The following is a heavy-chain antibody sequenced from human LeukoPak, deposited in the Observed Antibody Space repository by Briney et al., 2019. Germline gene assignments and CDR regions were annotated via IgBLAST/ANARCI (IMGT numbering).Heavy chain of an antibody. V-gene: IGHV3-74*01. CDR3: ARSASLERQDY. D-gene: IGHD1-1*01. Sequence: PGGSLRLSCAASGFTFSSYWMHWVRQAPGKGLVWVSLIYTDRSSTTYADSVKGRFTISRDNAKNSLYLQMNSLRAEDTAVYYCARSASLERQDYWGQGTLVTVSS. J-gene: IGHJ4*02. CDR2: IYTDRSST. CDR1: GFTFSSYW.